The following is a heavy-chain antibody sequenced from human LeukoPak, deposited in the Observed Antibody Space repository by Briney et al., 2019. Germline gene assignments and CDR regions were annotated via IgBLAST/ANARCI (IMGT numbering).Heavy chain of an antibody. CDR3: ARHLLYDSSGYYGNKFDP. J-gene: IGHJ5*02. CDR1: GGSISSSIYY. V-gene: IGHV4-39*01. D-gene: IGHD3-22*01. CDR2: FYYSGTT. Sequence: PSETLSLTCTVSGGSISSSIYYWGWIRQPPGKGLEWIGSFYYSGTTYYNPSLKSRVTISVDTSETQFSLELNSVTAADTAVYYCARHLLYDSSGYYGNKFDPWGQGTLVTVSS.